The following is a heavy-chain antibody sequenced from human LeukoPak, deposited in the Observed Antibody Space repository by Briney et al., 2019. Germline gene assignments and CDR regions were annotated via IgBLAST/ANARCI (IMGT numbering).Heavy chain of an antibody. CDR3: ARDLNWLLFDY. CDR1: GFTFSSYV. Sequence: GGSLRLSCAASGFTFSSYVMHWVRQAPGKGLVWVARLSSDESFTSYGDSVKGRFTISRDNAKNTLYLQMNSLRAEDTAVYYCARDLNWLLFDYWGQGTLVTVSS. J-gene: IGHJ4*02. V-gene: IGHV3-74*01. D-gene: IGHD3-9*01. CDR2: LSSDESFT.